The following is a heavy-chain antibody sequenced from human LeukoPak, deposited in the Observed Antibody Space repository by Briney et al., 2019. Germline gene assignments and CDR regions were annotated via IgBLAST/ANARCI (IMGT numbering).Heavy chain of an antibody. Sequence: SQTLSLTCTVSGGSISSCGYYWSWIRQHPGKGLEWIGYIYYSGSTYYNPSLKSRVTISVDTSKNQFSLKLSSVTAADTAVYYCARDHSSYGMDVWGQGTTVTVSS. CDR2: IYYSGST. J-gene: IGHJ6*02. CDR1: GGSISSCGYY. CDR3: ARDHSSYGMDV. V-gene: IGHV4-31*03.